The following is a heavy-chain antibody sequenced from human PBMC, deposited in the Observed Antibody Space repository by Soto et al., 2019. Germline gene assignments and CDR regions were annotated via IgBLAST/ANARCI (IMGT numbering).Heavy chain of an antibody. V-gene: IGHV3-23*01. CDR2: ISGSGDST. Sequence: EVQLLESGGGLVQPGGFLRLSCAASGFTFSSYAMNWVRQAPGKGLEWVSVISGSGDSTYYADSVKGRFTISRDNSKNTLYLQMNSLRAEDTAVYYCARRSSSWYFDYWGQGTLVTVSS. CDR1: GFTFSSYA. D-gene: IGHD6-13*01. CDR3: ARRSSSWYFDY. J-gene: IGHJ4*02.